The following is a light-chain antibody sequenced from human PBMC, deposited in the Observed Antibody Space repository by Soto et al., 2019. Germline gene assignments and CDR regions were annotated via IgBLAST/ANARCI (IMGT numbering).Light chain of an antibody. CDR2: DVN. Sequence: QSALTQPASVSGSPGQSITISCTGTSSDVGAYNYVSWCQQHPGKAPKLMIYDVNNRPSGVSNRFSGSKSGNTASLTISGLQAEDEADYYCTSYTSSSTLVFGTGTKVTVL. J-gene: IGLJ1*01. CDR3: TSYTSSSTLV. CDR1: SSDVGAYNY. V-gene: IGLV2-14*01.